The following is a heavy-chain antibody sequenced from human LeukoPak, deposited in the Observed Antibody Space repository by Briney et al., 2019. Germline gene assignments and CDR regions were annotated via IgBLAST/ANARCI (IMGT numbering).Heavy chain of an antibody. CDR2: ISSSGSTI. V-gene: IGHV3-11*01. D-gene: IGHD3-22*01. Sequence: PGGSLRLSCAASGFTFSDYYMSWIRQAPGRGLEWVSYISSSGSTIYYADSVKGRFTISRDNAKNSLYLQMNSLRAEDTAVYYCARVGDRVVVIEVDYYYYMDVWGKGTTVTVSS. J-gene: IGHJ6*03. CDR3: ARVGDRVVVIEVDYYYYMDV. CDR1: GFTFSDYY.